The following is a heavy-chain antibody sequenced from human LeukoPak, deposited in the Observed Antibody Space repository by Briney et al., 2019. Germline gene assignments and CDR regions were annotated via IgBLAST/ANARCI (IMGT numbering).Heavy chain of an antibody. CDR1: GFTFSSYS. V-gene: IGHV3-48*04. CDR2: INIVNNAI. J-gene: IGHJ4*02. CDR3: ARDSGEGGTFDH. D-gene: IGHD1-26*01. Sequence: GGSLRLSCAASGFTFSSYSMNWVRQAPGKGLEWVSHINIVNNAIYYSDSVKGRFTISGDNAKNSLYLQMNSLRAEDTAVYYCARDSGEGGTFDHWGQGTLVTVSS.